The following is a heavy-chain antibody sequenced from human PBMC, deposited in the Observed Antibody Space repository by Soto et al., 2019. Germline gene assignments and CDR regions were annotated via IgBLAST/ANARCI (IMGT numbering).Heavy chain of an antibody. CDR3: ARHPGGRGYYYGMDV. CDR1: RGTFSSYA. J-gene: IGHJ6*02. CDR2: IIPIFGTA. V-gene: IGHV1-69*12. Sequence: QVQLVQSGAEVKKPGSSVKVSCKASRGTFSSYAISWVRHAPGQGLVWMGGIIPIFGTANYAQKFQGRVTITADEATRTAYMELSSLRSEDTAVYYCARHPGGRGYYYGMDVWGQGTTVTVS. D-gene: IGHD2-15*01.